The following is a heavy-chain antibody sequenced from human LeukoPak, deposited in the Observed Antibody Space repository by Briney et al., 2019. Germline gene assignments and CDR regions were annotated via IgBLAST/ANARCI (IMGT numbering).Heavy chain of an antibody. Sequence: ASVKVSCKASGYTFTGYYMHWVRQAPGQGLEWMGRINPNSGGTNYAQKFQGRVTMTRDTSISAAYMELSRLRSDDTAVYYCARANTPYYYDSSGSPWGYWGQGTLVTVSS. D-gene: IGHD3-22*01. CDR2: INPNSGGT. CDR3: ARANTPYYYDSSGSPWGY. V-gene: IGHV1-2*06. J-gene: IGHJ4*02. CDR1: GYTFTGYY.